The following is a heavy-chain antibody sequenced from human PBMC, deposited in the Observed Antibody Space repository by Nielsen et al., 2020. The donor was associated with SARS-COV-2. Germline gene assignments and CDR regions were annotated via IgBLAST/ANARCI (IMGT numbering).Heavy chain of an antibody. Sequence: SETLSLTCTVSGGSISSGGYYWSWIRQHPGKGLEWIGYIYYSGSTYYNPSLKSRVTISVDTSKNQFSLKLSSVTAADTAVYYCARVSSGCLLCMDVWGKGTTVTVSS. CDR3: ARVSSGCLLCMDV. CDR2: IYYSGST. D-gene: IGHD6-19*01. J-gene: IGHJ6*03. CDR1: GGSISSGGYY. V-gene: IGHV4-31*03.